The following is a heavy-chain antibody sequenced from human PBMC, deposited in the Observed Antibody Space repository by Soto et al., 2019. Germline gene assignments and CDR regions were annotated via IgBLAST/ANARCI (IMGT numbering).Heavy chain of an antibody. V-gene: IGHV3-30-3*01. J-gene: IGHJ5*02. CDR3: TRADLTVTLSVFDP. CDR1: GFIFSSYA. D-gene: IGHD4-17*01. CDR2: ISDDGSSK. Sequence: QVQLVESGGGVVQPGRSLRLSCEASGFIFSSYAMHWVRQAPGKGLEWVAFISDDGSSKYYADSVKGRFTISRDNSKNTLYLQMNSLSAEDTAVYYCTRADLTVTLSVFDPWGQGTLVTVSS.